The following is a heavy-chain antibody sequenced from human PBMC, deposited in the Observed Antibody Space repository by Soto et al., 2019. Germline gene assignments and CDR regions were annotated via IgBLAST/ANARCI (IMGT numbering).Heavy chain of an antibody. V-gene: IGHV4-31*03. D-gene: IGHD2-21*02. Sequence: SETLSLTCTVSGGSISSGGYYWSWIRQHPGKGLEWIGYIYYSGSTYYNPSLKSRVTISVDTSKNQFSLKLSSVTAADTAVYYCARDRAYCGGDCYSPALNFDYWGQGTLVNVSS. J-gene: IGHJ4*02. CDR3: ARDRAYCGGDCYSPALNFDY. CDR2: IYYSGST. CDR1: GGSISSGGYY.